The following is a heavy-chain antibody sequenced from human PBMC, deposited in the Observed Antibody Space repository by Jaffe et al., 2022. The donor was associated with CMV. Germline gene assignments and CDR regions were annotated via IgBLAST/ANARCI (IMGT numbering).Heavy chain of an antibody. D-gene: IGHD3-22*01. CDR3: AREAYYDSSGSYAFDI. CDR1: GYTFTSYY. J-gene: IGHJ3*02. V-gene: IGHV1-46*01. CDR2: INPSGGST. Sequence: QVQLVQSGAEVKKPGASVKVSCKASGYTFTSYYMHWVRQAPGQGLEWMGIINPSGGSTSYAQKFQGRVTMTRDTSTSTVYMELSSLRSEDTAVYYCAREAYYDSSGSYAFDIWGQGTMVTVSS.